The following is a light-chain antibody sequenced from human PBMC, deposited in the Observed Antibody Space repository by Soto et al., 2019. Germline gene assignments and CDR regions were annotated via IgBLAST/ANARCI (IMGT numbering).Light chain of an antibody. V-gene: IGKV1-39*01. Sequence: DIQMTQSPSSLSASVGDRVTTTCRASQSISSFLNWYQQKPRKAPKLLIYAASGLQSGVPSRISGSGSGTDFTLTISCLQPEDSATYYCQQHYDTPYTFGQGTNLEI. CDR2: AAS. J-gene: IGKJ2*01. CDR3: QQHYDTPYT. CDR1: QSISSF.